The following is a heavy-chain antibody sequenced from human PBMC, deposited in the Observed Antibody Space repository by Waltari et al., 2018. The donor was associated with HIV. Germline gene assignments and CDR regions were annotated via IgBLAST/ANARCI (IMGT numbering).Heavy chain of an antibody. CDR3: SRGRGYSYGYSDL. D-gene: IGHD5-18*01. Sequence: QVQLVQSGAEVRKPGASVKVSCKASGDNFTNYAINWVRQAPGQGLEWMGWINPNSGNTGYAQKFQGRVTMTRDTSRSTAYMELTSLTSEDTAVYHCSRGRGYSYGYSDLWGQGTLVTVSS. CDR1: GDNFTNYA. V-gene: IGHV1-8*01. CDR2: INPNSGNT. J-gene: IGHJ4*02.